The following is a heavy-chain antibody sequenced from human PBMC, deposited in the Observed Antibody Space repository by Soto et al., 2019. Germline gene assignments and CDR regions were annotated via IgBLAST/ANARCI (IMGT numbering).Heavy chain of an antibody. CDR2: ISGSGGST. CDR1: GFTFSSYA. V-gene: IGHV3-23*01. J-gene: IGHJ4*02. CDR3: AKGSKLNFGRYDFLSGNTYSFDY. D-gene: IGHD3-3*01. Sequence: PGGSLRLSCAASGFTFSSYAMSWVRQAPGKGLEWVSAISGSGGSTYYADSVKGRFTISRDNSKNTLYLQMNSLRAEDTAVYYCAKGSKLNFGRYDFLSGNTYSFDYWGQGTLVTVSS.